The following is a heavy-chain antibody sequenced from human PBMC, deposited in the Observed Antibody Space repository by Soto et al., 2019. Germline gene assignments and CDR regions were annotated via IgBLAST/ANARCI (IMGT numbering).Heavy chain of an antibody. V-gene: IGHV3-48*02. CDR1: VFTFSTYN. Sequence: GGSLRLSCAASVFTFSTYNMNWVRHSPGKGLEWVSYISSSGSTLYYADSVKGRFTISRDNARNSLFLQMNGLRDEDTAVYYCARDATYYGSGISINWFDLWGQGTLGPGSS. CDR3: ARDATYYGSGISINWFDL. D-gene: IGHD3-10*01. CDR2: ISSSGSTL. J-gene: IGHJ5*02.